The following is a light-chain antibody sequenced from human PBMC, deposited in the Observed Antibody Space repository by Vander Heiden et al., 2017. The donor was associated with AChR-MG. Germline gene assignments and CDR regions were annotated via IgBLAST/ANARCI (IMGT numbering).Light chain of an antibody. CDR2: MAS. CDR3: QQYSTSPYN. Sequence: DIQMTQSPSTLSASVGDRVTITCRASQSISSWLAWYQQKPGKAPNLLIYMASTLESEVPSRFSGSGSGTEFTLTISSLQPDDFATYHCQQYSTSPYNVGQGTKLEIK. V-gene: IGKV1-5*03. CDR1: QSISSW. J-gene: IGKJ2*01.